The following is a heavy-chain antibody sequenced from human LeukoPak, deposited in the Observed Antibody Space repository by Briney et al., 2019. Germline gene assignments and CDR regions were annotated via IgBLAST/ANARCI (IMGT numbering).Heavy chain of an antibody. D-gene: IGHD3-10*01. V-gene: IGHV3-74*01. CDR3: AKVRVHNYGSGSYDYYYGMDV. CDR2: VNADGSST. CDR1: GFTFNTYW. Sequence: GGSLRLSCAASGFTFNTYWMHWVRQAPGKGLVWVSSVNADGSSTSYADSMKGRFTISRDNAKNTLYLQMNSLRAEDTAVYYCAKVRVHNYGSGSYDYYYGMDVWGQGTTVTVSS. J-gene: IGHJ6*02.